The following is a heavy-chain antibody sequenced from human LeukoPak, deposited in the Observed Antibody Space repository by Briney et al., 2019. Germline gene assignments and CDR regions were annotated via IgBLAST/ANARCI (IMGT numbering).Heavy chain of an antibody. D-gene: IGHD3-16*02. J-gene: IGHJ4*02. CDR1: GGSFSNYY. CDR3: HSYDYVWGSYRDDY. V-gene: IGHV4-34*01. CDR2: INHSGST. Sequence: SETLSLTCAVYGGSFSNYYWSWIRQPPGKGLEWIGKINHSGSTNYNPSLKSRVAIPVDTSKNQFSLKLSSVTAADTAVYYCHSYDYVWGSYRDDYWGQGTLVTVSS.